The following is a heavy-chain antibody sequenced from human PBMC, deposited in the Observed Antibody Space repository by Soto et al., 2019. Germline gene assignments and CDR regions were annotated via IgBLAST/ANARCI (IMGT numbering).Heavy chain of an antibody. CDR3: AKLDIVVVPDDIIDY. V-gene: IGHV3-33*03. CDR2: IWDNGGSK. J-gene: IGHJ4*02. D-gene: IGHD2-2*01. Sequence: GGSLRLSCAASGFTFSSYAMHWVRQAPGKGLEWVAVIWDNGGSKYYADSVKGRFTISRDKSKNTLCLQLSRLGAEDTAVYYCAKLDIVVVPDDIIDYWGEGTLVTLSS. CDR1: GFTFSSYA.